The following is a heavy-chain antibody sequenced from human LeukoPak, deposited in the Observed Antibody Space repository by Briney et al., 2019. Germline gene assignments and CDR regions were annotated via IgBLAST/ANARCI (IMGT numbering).Heavy chain of an antibody. D-gene: IGHD3-22*01. CDR2: ISGSGGST. CDR1: GFTFSSYA. J-gene: IGHJ3*02. V-gene: IGHV3-23*01. Sequence: GGSLGLSCAASGFTFSSYAMSWVRQAPGKGLEWVSAISGSGGSTYYADSVKGRFTISRDNSKNTLYLQMNSLRAEDTAVYYGAKDYYDSSVFYKKVWVGNDVFVIGGKGTMVTV. CDR3: AKDYYDSSVFYKKVWVGNDVFVI.